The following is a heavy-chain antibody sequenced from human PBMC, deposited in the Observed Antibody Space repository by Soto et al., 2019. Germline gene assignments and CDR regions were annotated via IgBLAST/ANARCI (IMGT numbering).Heavy chain of an antibody. D-gene: IGHD1-26*01. CDR3: ARGLISGSHYSGGWYYFDS. Sequence: SETLSLTCDVYGGSFSGYIWTWIRQTPGKGLQWIGQINHSGSANYNPSLKSRVTISVHTSNSQFSLELNSVTAADTAVYYCARGLISGSHYSGGWYYFDSWGQGTQVTVSS. CDR1: GGSFSGYI. CDR2: INHSGSA. J-gene: IGHJ4*02. V-gene: IGHV4-34*01.